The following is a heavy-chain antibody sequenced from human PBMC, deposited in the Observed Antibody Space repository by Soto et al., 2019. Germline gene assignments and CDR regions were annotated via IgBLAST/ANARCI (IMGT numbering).Heavy chain of an antibody. J-gene: IGHJ4*02. V-gene: IGHV3-30*18. CDR3: AKDRRKVVVAAPFDY. Sequence: QVQLVESGGGVVQPGRSLRLSCAASGFTFSSYGMHWVRQAPGKGLEWVAVISYDGSNKYYADSVKGRFTISRDNSKNPLYVQMNSLRAEDTAVYYCAKDRRKVVVAAPFDYWGQGTLVTVSS. CDR2: ISYDGSNK. CDR1: GFTFSSYG. D-gene: IGHD2-15*01.